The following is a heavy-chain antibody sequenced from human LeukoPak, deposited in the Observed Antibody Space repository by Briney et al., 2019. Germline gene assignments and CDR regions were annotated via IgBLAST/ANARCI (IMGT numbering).Heavy chain of an antibody. Sequence: GGSLRLSCAASGFTVSSNYMSWVRQAPGKGLEWVSVIYSGGSTYYADSVKGRFTISRDNSKNTLYLQMNSLRAEDTAVYYCAKVYGDYDGYYYYGMDVWGQGTTVTVSS. CDR3: AKVYGDYDGYYYYGMDV. J-gene: IGHJ6*02. CDR1: GFTVSSNY. V-gene: IGHV3-53*01. CDR2: IYSGGST. D-gene: IGHD4-17*01.